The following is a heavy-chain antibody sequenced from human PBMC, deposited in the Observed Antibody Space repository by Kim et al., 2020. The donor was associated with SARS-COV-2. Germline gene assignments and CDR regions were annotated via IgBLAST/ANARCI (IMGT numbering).Heavy chain of an antibody. J-gene: IGHJ4*02. D-gene: IGHD2-15*01. CDR2: IYYSGST. V-gene: IGHV4-59*01. CDR1: GGSISSYY. CDR3: ARREVVVAPSFDY. Sequence: SETLSLTCTVSGGSISSYYWSWIRQPPGKGLEWIGYIYYSGSTNYNPSLKSRVTISVDTSKNQFSLKLSSVTAADTAVYYCARREVVVAPSFDYWGKGTLVTVSS.